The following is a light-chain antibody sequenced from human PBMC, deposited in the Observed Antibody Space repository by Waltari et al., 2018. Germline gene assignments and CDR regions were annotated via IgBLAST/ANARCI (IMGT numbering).Light chain of an antibody. J-gene: IGKJ5*01. Sequence: ELVLTPSPATLSVSPGVRAPVSCRASQNVSIFLAWYQHKPGQAPRLIIYDVDNRATGIPPRFSGSGSGTDFTLTISRFESEDSAVYSCQQRSIWPPITFGQGTRLEIK. CDR3: QQRSIWPPIT. CDR2: DVD. CDR1: QNVSIF. V-gene: IGKV3-11*01.